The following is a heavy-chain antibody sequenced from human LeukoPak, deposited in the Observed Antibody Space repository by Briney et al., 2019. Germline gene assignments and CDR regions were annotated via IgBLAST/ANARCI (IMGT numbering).Heavy chain of an antibody. Sequence: SETLSLTCTVSGYSISSGYYWSWIRQPPGKGLEWIGEINHSGSTNYNPSLKSRVTISVDTSKNQFSLKLSSVTAADTAVYYCARGGYSYGFSYWGQGTLVTVSS. CDR3: ARGGYSYGFSY. CDR1: GYSISSGYY. CDR2: INHSGST. J-gene: IGHJ4*02. D-gene: IGHD5-18*01. V-gene: IGHV4-38-2*02.